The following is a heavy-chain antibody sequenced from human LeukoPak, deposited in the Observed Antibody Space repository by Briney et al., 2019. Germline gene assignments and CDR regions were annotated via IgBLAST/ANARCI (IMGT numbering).Heavy chain of an antibody. Sequence: APVKVSCKASGYTFTSYGISWVRQAPGQGLEWMGWISAYNGNTNYAQKLQGRVTMTTDTSTSTAYMELRSLRSDDTAVYYCARGGCSSTSCYPFDYWGQGTLVTVSS. D-gene: IGHD2-2*01. CDR2: ISAYNGNT. CDR3: ARGGCSSTSCYPFDY. CDR1: GYTFTSYG. J-gene: IGHJ4*02. V-gene: IGHV1-18*01.